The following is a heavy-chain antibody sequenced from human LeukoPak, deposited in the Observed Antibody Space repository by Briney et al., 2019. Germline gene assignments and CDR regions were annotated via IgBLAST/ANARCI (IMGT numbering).Heavy chain of an antibody. J-gene: IGHJ4*02. Sequence: SEALSLTCTVSGGSISDFYWSWIRLPPGKGLEWIGYISYSGSTNYNPSLKSRVTISVDTSKNQFSLKLSSVTAADTAVYYCARWVAQAFDYWGQGTLVTVSS. CDR1: GGSISDFY. D-gene: IGHD2-15*01. V-gene: IGHV4-59*01. CDR3: ARWVAQAFDY. CDR2: ISYSGST.